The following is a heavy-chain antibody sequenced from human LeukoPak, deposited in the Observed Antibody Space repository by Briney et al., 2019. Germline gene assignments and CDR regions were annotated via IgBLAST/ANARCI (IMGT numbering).Heavy chain of an antibody. Sequence: SETLSLTCAVSGCTFSSGGNYWGWIRPPPGKGLEWNGSIYGSGCSYYYPSIKSRVTISADTSKNPLSLRLSSVAAAATALCYCARVLTPASTDYWDRGTLVSVS. J-gene: IGHJ4*02. D-gene: IGHD1-14*01. CDR3: ARVLTPASTDY. V-gene: IGHV4-39*07. CDR1: GCTFSSGGNY. CDR2: IYGSGCS.